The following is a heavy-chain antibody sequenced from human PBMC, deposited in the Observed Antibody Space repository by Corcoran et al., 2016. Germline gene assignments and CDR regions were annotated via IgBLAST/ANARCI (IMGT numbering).Heavy chain of an antibody. D-gene: IGHD3-10*01. J-gene: IGHJ2*01. Sequence: EVQLVESGGGLVKPGGSLRLSCADSGFTFSDYTMNWVRQAPGKGLAWVSSISATSSYIYYADSVKGRFTISRDNAQNSLYLQMNSLRAEDTAVYYCAREGGYDYGFRGGKYFDLWGRGTLVTVSS. CDR3: AREGGYDYGFRGGKYFDL. CDR1: GFTFSDYT. CDR2: ISATSSYI. V-gene: IGHV3-21*01.